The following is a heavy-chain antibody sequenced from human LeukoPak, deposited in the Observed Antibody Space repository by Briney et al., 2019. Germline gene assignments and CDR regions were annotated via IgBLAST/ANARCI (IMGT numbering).Heavy chain of an antibody. J-gene: IGHJ3*02. CDR3: ARYDYVWGSYRYAAFDI. V-gene: IGHV1-8*01. Sequence: GASVKVSCKASGYTFTSYDINWVRQAPGQGLEWMGWMNPNSGNTGYAQKFQGRVTMTRNTSISTAYMELSSLRSEDTAVYYCARYDYVWGSYRYAAFDIWGQGTMVTVSS. D-gene: IGHD3-16*02. CDR2: MNPNSGNT. CDR1: GYTFTSYD.